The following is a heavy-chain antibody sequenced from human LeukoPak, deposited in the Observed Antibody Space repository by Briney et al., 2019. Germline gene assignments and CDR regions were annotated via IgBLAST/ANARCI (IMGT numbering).Heavy chain of an antibody. CDR3: ARQCSSTTCFLGTKKNRYCDL. CDR1: GGSISSYY. Sequence: PSETLSLTCTVSGGSISSYYWSWIRQPPGKGLEWIGFIYTSGSTKYNPSLKSRVTISADTSKSQFSLKLSSVTAADTAVYFCARQCSSTTCFLGTKKNRYCDLGLSVTL. J-gene: IGHJ2*01. CDR2: IYTSGST. V-gene: IGHV4-4*09. D-gene: IGHD2-2*01.